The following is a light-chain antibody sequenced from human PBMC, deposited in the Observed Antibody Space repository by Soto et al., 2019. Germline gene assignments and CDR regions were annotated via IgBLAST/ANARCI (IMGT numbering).Light chain of an antibody. CDR3: QQRSNWPPGLT. CDR1: QSVSSY. CDR2: DAS. V-gene: IGKV3-11*01. Sequence: EIVLTQSPATLSLSPGARATLSCRASQSVSSYLAWYQQKPGQAPRLLIYDASNRATGIPARFSGSGSGTGFTLTIISLEPEDFAVYYCQQRSNWPPGLTFGGGTKVEIK. J-gene: IGKJ4*01.